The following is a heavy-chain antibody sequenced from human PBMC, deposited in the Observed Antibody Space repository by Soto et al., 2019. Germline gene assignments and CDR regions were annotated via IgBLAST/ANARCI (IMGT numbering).Heavy chain of an antibody. J-gene: IGHJ4*02. V-gene: IGHV3-21*01. CDR1: GFTFSSYS. Sequence: GGSLRLSCAASGFTFSSYSMNWVRQAPGKGLEWVSSISSSSSYIYYADSVKGRFTISRDNAKNSLYLQMNSLRAEDTAVYYCARDWQWLADYYFDYWGQGTLVTVSS. CDR3: ARDWQWLADYYFDY. D-gene: IGHD6-19*01. CDR2: ISSSSSYI.